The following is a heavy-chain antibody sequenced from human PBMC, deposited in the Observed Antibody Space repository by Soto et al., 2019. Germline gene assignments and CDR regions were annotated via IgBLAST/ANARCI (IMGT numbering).Heavy chain of an antibody. V-gene: IGHV3-23*01. Sequence: GGSLRLSCAASGFTLSNYAVTWVRQAPGKGLEWVSTISGSGGSTYYADSVKGRFTISRDNSKNTLYLQMNSLRAEDTAVYYCANYFVFYRGGYLPYFDSWGQGPLVTVSP. CDR1: GFTLSNYA. CDR3: ANYFVFYRGGYLPYFDS. J-gene: IGHJ4*02. CDR2: ISGSGGST. D-gene: IGHD2-21*01.